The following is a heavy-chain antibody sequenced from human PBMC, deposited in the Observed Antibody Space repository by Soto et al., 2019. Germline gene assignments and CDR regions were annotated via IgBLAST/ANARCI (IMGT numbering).Heavy chain of an antibody. CDR3: TTLRGVDGGIGGRYFDL. J-gene: IGHJ2*01. D-gene: IGHD3-10*01. V-gene: IGHV3-73*01. CDR2: IRNKINSYAT. CDR1: GFTFSGSA. Sequence: PGGSLRLSCAASGFTFSGSAMHWVRQASGKGLAWVGRIRNKINSYATVYAASVKGRFTISRDDSKNSAYLQMNSLKAEDTAIYYCTTLRGVDGGIGGRYFDLWGRGTLVTVSS.